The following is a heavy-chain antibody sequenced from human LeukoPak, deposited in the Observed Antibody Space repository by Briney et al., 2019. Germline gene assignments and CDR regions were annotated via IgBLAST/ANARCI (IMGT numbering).Heavy chain of an antibody. Sequence: GGSLRLSCAASGFTFSSYGMHWVRQAPGKGLEWVAFIRYDGSNKYYADSVKGRFTISRDNSKNTLYLQMNSLRAEDTAVYYCAKDFQMVTHYYYYYSMDVWGKGTTVTVSS. CDR1: GFTFSSYG. CDR3: AKDFQMVTHYYYYYSMDV. CDR2: IRYDGSNK. J-gene: IGHJ6*03. D-gene: IGHD5-18*01. V-gene: IGHV3-30*02.